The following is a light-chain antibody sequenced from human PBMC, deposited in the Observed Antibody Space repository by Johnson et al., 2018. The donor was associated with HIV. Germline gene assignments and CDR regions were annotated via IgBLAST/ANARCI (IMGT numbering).Light chain of an antibody. CDR2: ENN. J-gene: IGLJ1*01. CDR3: GTWDSGLSAYV. Sequence: QFVLTHPPSVSAAPGQNVNISCSGGSSNIGSNYVSWYQQFPGTAPKLLMYENNKRPSGISDRFSDSQSGTSATLVITGLQTGDGADDYCGTWDSGLSAYVFGTGTKVTVL. V-gene: IGLV1-51*02. CDR1: SSNIGSNY.